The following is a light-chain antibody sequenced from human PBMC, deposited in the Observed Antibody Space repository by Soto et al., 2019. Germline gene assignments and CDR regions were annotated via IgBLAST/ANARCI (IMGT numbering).Light chain of an antibody. Sequence: DIQLTQSPSFLSASVGDRVTITCRASQGIRNYLTWYQQKPGKAPKLLIYAASTLESGVPSRFSGSGSRTEFTLTISSLQPEDFGSYYCQQLNSYPLTFGGGTKVEIK. CDR2: AAS. V-gene: IGKV1-9*01. CDR1: QGIRNY. CDR3: QQLNSYPLT. J-gene: IGKJ4*01.